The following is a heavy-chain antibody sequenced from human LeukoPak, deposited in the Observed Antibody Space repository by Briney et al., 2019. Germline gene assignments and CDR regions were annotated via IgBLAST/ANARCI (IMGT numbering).Heavy chain of an antibody. Sequence: SETLSLTCTVSGGSISSSSYYWGWIRQPPGKGLEWIGSIYYSGSTYYNPSLKSRVTISVDTSKNQFSLKLSSVTAADTAVYYCATRGMVRGVITQFDPWGQGTLVTVSS. CDR2: IYYSGST. V-gene: IGHV4-39*07. D-gene: IGHD3-10*01. CDR3: ATRGMVRGVITQFDP. CDR1: GGSISSSSYY. J-gene: IGHJ5*02.